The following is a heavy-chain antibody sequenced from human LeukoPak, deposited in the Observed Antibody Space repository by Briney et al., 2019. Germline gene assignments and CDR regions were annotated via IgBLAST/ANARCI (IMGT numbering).Heavy chain of an antibody. CDR3: AKDRLVGDSSGYYYGGFDY. CDR1: GFTFDDYA. J-gene: IGHJ4*02. Sequence: PGRSLRLSCAASGFTFDDYAMHWVRQAPGKGLEWVSGISWNSGSIGYADSVKGRLTISRDNAKNSLYLQMNSLRAEDMALYYCAKDRLVGDSSGYYYGGFDYWGQGTLVTVSS. D-gene: IGHD3-22*01. CDR2: ISWNSGSI. V-gene: IGHV3-9*03.